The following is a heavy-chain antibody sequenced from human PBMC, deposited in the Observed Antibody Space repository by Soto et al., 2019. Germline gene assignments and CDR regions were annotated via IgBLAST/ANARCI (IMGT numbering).Heavy chain of an antibody. D-gene: IGHD6-13*01. Sequence: EVQLVQSGAEMKKPGESLRISCQGSGYIFTSYWIGWVRQMPGKGLEWMGIIYPGDSDTRYSPSFQGQVTISADKSNNTAYLQWSSLKASDTAVYFCARRHGPGYSSRGGYYGMDVWGQGTTVTVSS. CDR1: GYIFTSYW. J-gene: IGHJ6*02. CDR2: IYPGDSDT. CDR3: ARRHGPGYSSRGGYYGMDV. V-gene: IGHV5-51*01.